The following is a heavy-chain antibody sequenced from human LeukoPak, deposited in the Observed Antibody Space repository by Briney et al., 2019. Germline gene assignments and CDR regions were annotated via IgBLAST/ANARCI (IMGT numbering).Heavy chain of an antibody. V-gene: IGHV3-21*01. J-gene: IGHJ4*02. CDR3: ARAYAGYSSGCSLY. Sequence: GGSLRLSCAAFGFTFSSYSMNWVRQAPGKGLEWVSSISSSSSYIYYADSVKGRFTISRDNAKNSLYLQMNSLRAEGTAVYYCARAYAGYSSGCSLYWGQGTLVTVSS. CDR2: ISSSSSYI. CDR1: GFTFSSYS. D-gene: IGHD6-19*01.